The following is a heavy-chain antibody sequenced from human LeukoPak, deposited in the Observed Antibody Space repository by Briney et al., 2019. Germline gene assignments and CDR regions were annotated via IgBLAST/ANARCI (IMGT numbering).Heavy chain of an antibody. Sequence: PSETLSLTCAVYGGSFSGYYWSWIRQPPGKGLEWIGEINHSGSTNYNPSLKSRVTISVDTSKNQFSLKLSSVTAADTAVYYYARGDIVVVPGNYYFDYWGQGTLVTVSS. V-gene: IGHV4-34*01. CDR3: ARGDIVVVPGNYYFDY. J-gene: IGHJ4*02. D-gene: IGHD2-2*01. CDR2: INHSGST. CDR1: GGSFSGYY.